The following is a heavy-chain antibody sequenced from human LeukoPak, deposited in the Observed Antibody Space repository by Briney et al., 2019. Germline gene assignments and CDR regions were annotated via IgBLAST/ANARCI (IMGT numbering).Heavy chain of an antibody. CDR1: GYTFSSYD. Sequence: ASVKVSCKASGYTFSSYDINWVRQATGQGLEWMGWMNPNNDRTGYAQKFQGRVTMTTDTSISTAYMELSSLTSEDTAVYYCARGPTDYYYYMDVWGKGTTVTISS. CDR2: MNPNNDRT. J-gene: IGHJ6*03. V-gene: IGHV1-8*01. CDR3: ARGPTDYYYYMDV.